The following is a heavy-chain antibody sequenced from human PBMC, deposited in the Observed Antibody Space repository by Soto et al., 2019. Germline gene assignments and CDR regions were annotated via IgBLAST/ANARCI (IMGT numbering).Heavy chain of an antibody. J-gene: IGHJ3*02. V-gene: IGHV3-21*01. D-gene: IGHD6-13*01. CDR2: ISSSSSYI. CDR1: GFTFSSYS. Sequence: GGSLRLSCAASGFTFSSYSMNWFRQAPGKGLEWVSSISSSSSYIYYADSVKGRFTISRDNAKNSLYLQMNSLRAEDTAVYYCARDVYSSSWYGAFDIWGQGTMVTVSS. CDR3: ARDVYSSSWYGAFDI.